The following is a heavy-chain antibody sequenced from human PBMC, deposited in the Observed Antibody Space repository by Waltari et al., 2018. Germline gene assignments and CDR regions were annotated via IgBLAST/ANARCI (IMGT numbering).Heavy chain of an antibody. CDR1: GDSISMENSY. CDR2: SSSFQSS. D-gene: IGHD1-1*01. Sequence: QLQLQESGPGLVKPSGTLSLTCNVSGDSISMENSYWVWIRQPPGKGLEWLGISSSFQSSFYNPALKGRCTISLDTSKNQVALRLTSVTAADTSVYYCARLITSGGAGSYYFHNWGQGALVTVSS. CDR3: ARLITSGGAGSYYFHN. V-gene: IGHV4-39*01. J-gene: IGHJ4*02.